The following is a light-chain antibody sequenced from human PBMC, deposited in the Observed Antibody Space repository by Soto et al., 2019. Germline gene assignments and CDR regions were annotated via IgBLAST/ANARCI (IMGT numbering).Light chain of an antibody. CDR1: SGSIATNY. J-gene: IGLJ2*01. V-gene: IGLV6-57*02. CDR3: QSYDSSTYVV. CDR2: EDY. Sequence: NFMLAQPHSVSASPGKTVTISCTGSSGSIATNYVQWYQQRPGSAPTTVIYEDYQRPSGVPDRFSGSIDSSSNSASLTISGLKTEDEAGYYCQSYDSSTYVVFGGGTKLTVL.